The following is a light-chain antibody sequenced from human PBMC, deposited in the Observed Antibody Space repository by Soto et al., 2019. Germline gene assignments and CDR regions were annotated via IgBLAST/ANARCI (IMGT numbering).Light chain of an antibody. CDR2: SNN. J-gene: IGLJ2*01. V-gene: IGLV1-44*01. Sequence: QSVLTQPPSASGTPGQRVTISCSGSTSNIGSNTVHWYQQFPGTAPKLLIYSNNQRPSGVPDRFSGSKSGTSASLAISGLQSEYEADYYCAAWDDSLNGPVVFGGGTKLTVL. CDR1: TSNIGSNT. CDR3: AAWDDSLNGPVV.